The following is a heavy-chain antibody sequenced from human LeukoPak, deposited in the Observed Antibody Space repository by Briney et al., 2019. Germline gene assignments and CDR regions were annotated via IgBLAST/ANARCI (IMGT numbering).Heavy chain of an antibody. CDR1: GGSITSYY. J-gene: IGHJ4*02. V-gene: IGHV4-59*07. CDR3: ARLPMAVTPHVDY. Sequence: SDTLSLTCTVSGGSITSYYRSRIRQSPGKGLEWIGFMYYSGTTNYNPSLKSRVTISLGMSKNQFSLKLSSVTAADTAVYYCARLPMAVTPHVDYWGQGTLVTVSS. D-gene: IGHD2-21*02. CDR2: MYYSGTT.